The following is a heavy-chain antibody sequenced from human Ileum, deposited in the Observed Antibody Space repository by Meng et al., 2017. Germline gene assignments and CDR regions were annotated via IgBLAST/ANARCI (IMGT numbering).Heavy chain of an antibody. J-gene: IGHJ5*01. CDR3: ARNSGWFDS. V-gene: IGHV3-21*06. Sequence: EVQLVESGGGLVKPGGSLRLSCAASGFDFSDYTMTWVRQAPGKGLEWISSISTASNYIYYADSLRGRSTISRDNAKNSLYLEMNTLGAEDTAVYYCARNSGWFDSWGQGALVTVSS. D-gene: IGHD1-26*01. CDR1: GFDFSDYT. CDR2: ISTASNYI.